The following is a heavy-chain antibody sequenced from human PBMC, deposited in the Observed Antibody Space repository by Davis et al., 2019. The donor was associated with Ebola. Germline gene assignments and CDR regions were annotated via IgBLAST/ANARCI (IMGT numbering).Heavy chain of an antibody. J-gene: IGHJ5*02. CDR3: AREGFSQSNWFDP. D-gene: IGHD3-3*01. CDR1: GFIFSNYW. V-gene: IGHV3-7*01. CDR2: IKPDEGEK. Sequence: GESLKISCAASGFIFSNYWMSWVRQAPGKGPEWVAIIKPDEGEKYYVDSVKGRFTISRDNAKNSLFLQMDSLRDEDTAVYYCAREGFSQSNWFDPWGQGTLVTVSS.